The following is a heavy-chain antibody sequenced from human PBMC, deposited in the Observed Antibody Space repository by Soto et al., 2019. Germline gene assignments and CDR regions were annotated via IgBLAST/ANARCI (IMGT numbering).Heavy chain of an antibody. CDR1: GGSFSGYY. CDR3: ARGREQWLVDAFDI. Sequence: SETLSLTCAVYGGSFSGYYWNWIRQPPGKGLEWIGDTNHSGSTNYNPSLKSRVTISVDTSKNQFSLKLSSVTAADTAVYYCARGREQWLVDAFDIWGQGTMVTVS. J-gene: IGHJ3*02. D-gene: IGHD6-19*01. V-gene: IGHV4-34*01. CDR2: TNHSGST.